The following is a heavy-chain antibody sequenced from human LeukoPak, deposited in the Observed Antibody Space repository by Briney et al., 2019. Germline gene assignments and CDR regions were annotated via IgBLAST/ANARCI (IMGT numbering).Heavy chain of an antibody. CDR3: ARDERYSYGPFFDY. CDR2: INHSGST. D-gene: IGHD5-18*01. J-gene: IGHJ4*02. CDR1: GGSFSGYY. Sequence: PSETLSLTCAVYGGSFSGYYWSWIRQPPGKGLEWIGEINHSGSTNYNPSLRSRVTISVDTSKNQFSLKLSSVTAADTAVYYRARDERYSYGPFFDYWGQGTLVTVSS. V-gene: IGHV4-34*01.